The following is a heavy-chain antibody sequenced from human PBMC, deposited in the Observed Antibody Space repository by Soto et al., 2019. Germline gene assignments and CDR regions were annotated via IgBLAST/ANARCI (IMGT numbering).Heavy chain of an antibody. J-gene: IGHJ4*02. CDR3: ARDNDFWSGYHH. Sequence: SETLSLTCTFSGCSISSYYWSLIRQPPGKGLEWIGYIYYSGSTNYNPSLKSRVTISVDTSKNQFSLKLSSVTAADTAVYYCARDNDFWSGYHHWGQGTLVTVSS. CDR1: GCSISSYY. V-gene: IGHV4-59*01. D-gene: IGHD3-3*01. CDR2: IYYSGST.